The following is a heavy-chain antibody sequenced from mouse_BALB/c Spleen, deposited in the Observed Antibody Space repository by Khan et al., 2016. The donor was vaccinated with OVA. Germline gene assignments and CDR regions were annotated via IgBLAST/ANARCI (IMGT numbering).Heavy chain of an antibody. V-gene: IGHV1-80*01. Sequence: QVQLKQSGAELVRPGSSVKISCKASGYSFSRSWMNWVKQRPGQGLEWIGQSYPGNGDTNYNEKFKGKVILTADKSSSTAYMQLNSLTPEDSAVYFCARWGGGAFTYWGQGTLVTVSA. CDR3: ARWGGGAFTY. J-gene: IGHJ3*01. CDR2: SYPGNGDT. CDR1: GYSFSRSW. D-gene: IGHD1-1*02.